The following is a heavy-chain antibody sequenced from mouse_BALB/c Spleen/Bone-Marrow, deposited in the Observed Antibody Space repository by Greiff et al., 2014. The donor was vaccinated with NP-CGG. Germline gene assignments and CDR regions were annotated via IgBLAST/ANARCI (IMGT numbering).Heavy chain of an antibody. J-gene: IGHJ3*01. CDR1: GYTFTSYW. V-gene: IGHV1-69*02. Sequence: QVQLQQPGAELVRPGASVKLSCKASGYTFTSYWINWVKQRPGQGLEWIGNIYPSDSYTNYNQKFKDKATSTVDKSSSTAYMQLSSPTSEDSAVYYCTTGTRFAYWGQGTLVTVSA. CDR2: IYPSDSYT. D-gene: IGHD4-1*01. CDR3: TTGTRFAY.